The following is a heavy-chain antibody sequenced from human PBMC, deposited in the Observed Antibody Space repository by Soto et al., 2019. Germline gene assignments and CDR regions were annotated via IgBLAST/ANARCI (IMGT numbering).Heavy chain of an antibody. Sequence: GESLKISCKGSGYSFTSYWISWVRQMPGKGLEWMGGVYPFDSDTRYSPSFQGHVTISADKSISTAYLQWSSLKASDTAMYYCARTSAAGKYYYGMDAWGQGTTVTVSS. D-gene: IGHD6-13*01. CDR2: VYPFDSDT. V-gene: IGHV5-51*01. J-gene: IGHJ6*02. CDR3: ARTSAAGKYYYGMDA. CDR1: GYSFTSYW.